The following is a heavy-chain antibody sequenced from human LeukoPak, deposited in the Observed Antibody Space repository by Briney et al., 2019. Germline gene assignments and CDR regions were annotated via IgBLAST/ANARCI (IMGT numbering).Heavy chain of an antibody. Sequence: PGGSLRLSCAASGFTFSSYAMHWVRQAPGKGLEWVAVISYDGSNKYYADSVKGRFTISRDNSKNTLYLQMNSLRAEDTAVYYCARDRGGLRFLGLFDYWGQGTLVTVSS. J-gene: IGHJ4*02. CDR1: GFTFSSYA. V-gene: IGHV3-30-3*01. D-gene: IGHD3-3*01. CDR2: ISYDGSNK. CDR3: ARDRGGLRFLGLFDY.